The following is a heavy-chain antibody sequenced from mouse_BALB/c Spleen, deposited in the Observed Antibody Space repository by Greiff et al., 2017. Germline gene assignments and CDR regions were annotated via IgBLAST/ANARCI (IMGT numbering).Heavy chain of an antibody. D-gene: IGHD3-3*01. CDR1: GFTFSSYG. Sequence: EVQVVESGGDLVKPGGSLKLSCAASGFTFSSYGMSWVRQTPDKRLEWVATISSGGSYTYYPDSVKGRFTISRDNAKNTLYLQMSSLKSEDTAMYYCARHKLGFAYWGQGTLVTVSA. CDR2: ISSGGSYT. J-gene: IGHJ3*01. CDR3: ARHKLGFAY. V-gene: IGHV5-6*01.